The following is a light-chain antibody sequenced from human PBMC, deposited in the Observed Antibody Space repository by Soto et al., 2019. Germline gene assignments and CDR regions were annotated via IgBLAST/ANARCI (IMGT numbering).Light chain of an antibody. Sequence: QSALTQPASVSGSPGQSITISCTGTSSDVGGFNSVSWYQLRPGTAPKLILYDVVDRPSGVSYRFSGSKSGNTASLTISGLQAADEADYYCSSYTISSTYVFGTGTKVTVL. CDR1: SSDVGGFNS. CDR3: SSYTISSTYV. J-gene: IGLJ1*01. V-gene: IGLV2-14*03. CDR2: DVV.